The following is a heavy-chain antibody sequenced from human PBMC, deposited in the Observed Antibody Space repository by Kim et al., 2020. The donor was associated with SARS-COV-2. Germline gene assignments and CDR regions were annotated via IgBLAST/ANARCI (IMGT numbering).Heavy chain of an antibody. CDR3: ARGGPYTYNSFYFDF. D-gene: IGHD5-18*01. CDR2: VYYTGST. Sequence: SETLSLTCTVSGGFISNYYWNWIRQPPGKGLEWIGYVYYTGSTDYNPSLKSRVTISVDTSKNQFSLRLSSVTAADTAVFYCARGGPYTYNSFYFDFWGQGTLVTVSS. V-gene: IGHV4-59*01. J-gene: IGHJ4*02. CDR1: GGFISNYY.